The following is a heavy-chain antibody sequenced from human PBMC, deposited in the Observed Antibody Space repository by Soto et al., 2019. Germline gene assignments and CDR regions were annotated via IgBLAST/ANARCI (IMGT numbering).Heavy chain of an antibody. J-gene: IGHJ6*02. V-gene: IGHV3-23*01. CDR1: GLTFSSYA. CDR2: LSGSGGST. Sequence: PGGSLRLSCAASGLTFSSYAMNWVRQAPGRGLEWVSALSGSGGSTYYADSVKGRFTISRDNSKNTLYLQMNSLRAEDTAVYYCAKDHVGPRGEAGMDVWGQGSTVTVSS. CDR3: AKDHVGPRGEAGMDV. D-gene: IGHD1-26*01.